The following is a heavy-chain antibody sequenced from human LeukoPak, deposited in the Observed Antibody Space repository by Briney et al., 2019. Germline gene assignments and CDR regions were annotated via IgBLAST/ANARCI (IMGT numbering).Heavy chain of an antibody. CDR3: TKAAGLSWSLFF. V-gene: IGHV3-66*02. D-gene: IGHD6-13*01. CDR1: GFSVSSDY. Sequence: GGSLRLSCAASGFSVSSDYTTWVRQAPGKGLEWVSLIYNDGRTYYADSMKGRFTISRDSSKNTLYLQMNSLRPEDTAVYFCTKAAGLSWSLFFWGQGTLVTVSS. J-gene: IGHJ4*02. CDR2: IYNDGRT.